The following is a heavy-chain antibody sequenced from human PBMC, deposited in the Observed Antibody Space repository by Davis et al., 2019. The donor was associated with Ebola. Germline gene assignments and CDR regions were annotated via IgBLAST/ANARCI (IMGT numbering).Heavy chain of an antibody. D-gene: IGHD6-19*01. J-gene: IGHJ4*02. CDR2: ISAYNGNT. V-gene: IGHV1-18*04. CDR3: ARDLGIAVAGTEFDY. CDR1: GYTFTSYG. Sequence: AASVKVSCKASGYTFTSYGISWVRQAPGQGLEWMGWISAYNGNTNYAQKLQGRVTMTTDTSTSTAYMELRSLISDDTAVYYCARDLGIAVAGTEFDYWGQGTLVTVSS.